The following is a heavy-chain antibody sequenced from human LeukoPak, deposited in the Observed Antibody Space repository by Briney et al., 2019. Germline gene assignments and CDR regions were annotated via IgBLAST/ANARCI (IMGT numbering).Heavy chain of an antibody. CDR1: GYSISSGYY. J-gene: IGHJ5*02. CDR3: ARSSSSWYWFDP. CDR2: MYYSGST. D-gene: IGHD6-13*01. Sequence: PSETLSLTCTVSGYSISSGYYWSWIRQPPGKGLEWIGSMYYSGSTNYNPSLKSRVTISVDTSKNQFSLKLSSVTAADTAVYYCARSSSSWYWFDPWGQGTLVTVSS. V-gene: IGHV4-61*01.